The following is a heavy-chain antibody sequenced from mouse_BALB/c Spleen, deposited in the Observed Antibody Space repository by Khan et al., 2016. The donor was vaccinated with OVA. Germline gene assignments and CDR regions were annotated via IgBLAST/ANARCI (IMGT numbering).Heavy chain of an antibody. CDR1: GYTFTSYV. V-gene: IGHV1S136*01. Sequence: VQLQQSGPELVKPGASVKMSCKASGYTFTSYVIHWVKQKPGQGLEWIGYIYPYNDDTKSNEKFKGKATLTSVKSSSTAYMELRSLTSEDSAVYYCARNYRYDVYFDYWGQGTTLTVSS. D-gene: IGHD2-14*01. CDR3: ARNYRYDVYFDY. CDR2: IYPYNDDT. J-gene: IGHJ2*01.